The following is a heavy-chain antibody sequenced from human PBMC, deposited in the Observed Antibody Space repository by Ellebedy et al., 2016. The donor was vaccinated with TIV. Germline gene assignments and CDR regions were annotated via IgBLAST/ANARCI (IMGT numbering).Heavy chain of an antibody. CDR2: IHDLGST. V-gene: IGHV4-31*03. J-gene: IGHJ4*02. Sequence: MPSETLSLTCTVSGGSIDSTNSYWSWIRQDPGKGLEWLAYIHDLGSTYYNPSLKSRVSISMDTSKNQFSLTLTSVTAADTAVYYCARGSPDSRGYYYFDSWGQGTLVTVSS. CDR1: GGSIDSTNSY. D-gene: IGHD3-22*01. CDR3: ARGSPDSRGYYYFDS.